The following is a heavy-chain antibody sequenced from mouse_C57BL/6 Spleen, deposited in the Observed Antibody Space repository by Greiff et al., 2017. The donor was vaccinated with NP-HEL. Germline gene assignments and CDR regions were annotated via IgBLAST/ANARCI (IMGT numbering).Heavy chain of an antibody. CDR1: GYAFTNYL. CDR3: ARSGISPWFAY. CDR2: INPGSGGT. V-gene: IGHV1-54*01. D-gene: IGHD1-1*01. J-gene: IGHJ3*01. Sequence: QVQLQQSGAELVRPGTSVKVSCKASGYAFTNYLIEWVKQRPGQGLEWIGVINPGSGGTNYNEKFKGKATLTADKSSSTAYMQLSSLTSEDSAVYFCARSGISPWFAYWGQGTLVTVSA.